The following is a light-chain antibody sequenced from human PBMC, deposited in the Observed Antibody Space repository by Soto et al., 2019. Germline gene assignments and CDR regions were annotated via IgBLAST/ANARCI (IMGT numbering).Light chain of an antibody. V-gene: IGKV2-24*01. CDR1: QSLVHSDGNTY. CDR2: KIS. CDR3: MQATQFPFT. J-gene: IGKJ4*01. Sequence: DIVMTQTPLSSPVTLGQPASISCRSSQSLVHSDGNTYLSWLQQRPGQPPRILIYKISNRFSGVQDRFTGRGAGTDLPLKISRVEAEDVWTDYCMQATQFPFTFGGGTKGEIK.